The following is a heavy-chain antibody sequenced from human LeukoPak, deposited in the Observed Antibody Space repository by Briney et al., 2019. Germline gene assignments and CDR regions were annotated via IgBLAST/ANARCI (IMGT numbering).Heavy chain of an antibody. CDR2: INPSGGST. V-gene: IGHV1-46*01. D-gene: IGHD3-22*01. CDR3: ARGAPLPLYYYDSSGYYRDYYMDV. J-gene: IGHJ6*03. CDR1: GYTFTSYY. Sequence: ASVKVSCKASGYTFTSYYMHWVRQAAGQGLEWMGIINPSGGSTSYAQKFQGRVTMTRVTSTSTVYMELSSLRSEDTAVYYCARGAPLPLYYYDSSGYYRDYYMDVWGKGTTVTISS.